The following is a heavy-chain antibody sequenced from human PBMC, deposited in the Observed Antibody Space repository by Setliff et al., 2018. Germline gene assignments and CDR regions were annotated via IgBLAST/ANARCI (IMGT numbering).Heavy chain of an antibody. CDR3: ARLSGFQYIDV. J-gene: IGHJ6*03. CDR1: GGSISGTYYY. V-gene: IGHV4-61*09. Sequence: SETLSLTCTVSGGSISGTYYYWSWIWQPAGKALEWIGQIYTSWSTNYNPSLKSRVTISVDTSKNQFSLKLSSVTAADTAVYYCARLSGFQYIDVWGKGTTVTVSS. CDR2: IYTSWST. D-gene: IGHD3-3*01.